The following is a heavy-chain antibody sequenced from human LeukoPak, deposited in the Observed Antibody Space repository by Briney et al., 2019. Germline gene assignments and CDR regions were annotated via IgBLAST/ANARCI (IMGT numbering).Heavy chain of an antibody. CDR2: IIPIFGTA. CDR3: ARDNQDLPDAFDT. V-gene: IGHV1-69*05. CDR1: GGTFSSYA. D-gene: IGHD1-14*01. J-gene: IGHJ3*02. Sequence: SVKVSCKASGGTFSSYAISWVRQAPGQGLEWMGRIIPIFGTANYAQKFQGRVTITTDESTSTAYMELSSLRSEDTAVYYCARDNQDLPDAFDTWGQGTMVTVSS.